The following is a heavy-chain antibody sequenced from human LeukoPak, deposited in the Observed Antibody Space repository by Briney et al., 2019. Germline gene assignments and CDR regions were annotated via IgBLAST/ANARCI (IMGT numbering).Heavy chain of an antibody. D-gene: IGHD3-22*01. V-gene: IGHV4-39*07. CDR3: ARGASYYDSSGYYDPFDY. J-gene: IGHJ4*02. CDR1: GGSISSSSYY. CDR2: IYYSGST. Sequence: SETLSLTCTVSGGSISSSSYYWGWIRQPPGKGLEWIGSIYYSGSTYYNPSLKSRVTISVDTSKNQFSLKLSSVTAADTAVYYCARGASYYDSSGYYDPFDYWGQGTLVTVSS.